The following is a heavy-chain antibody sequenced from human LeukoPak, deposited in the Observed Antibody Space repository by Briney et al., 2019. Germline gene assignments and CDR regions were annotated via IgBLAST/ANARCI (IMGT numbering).Heavy chain of an antibody. CDR1: GITFTGSS. D-gene: IGHD4-17*01. CDR3: ARADTTGGYYFDY. J-gene: IGHJ4*02. Sequence: GGSLRLSCAASGITFTGSSMTWVRQAPGKGLEWVSSISSSGSYIYFADSLKGRFTISRDNAKNSLYLQMNSLRAEDTAVYYCARADTTGGYYFDYWGQGTLVTVSS. CDR2: ISSSGSYI. V-gene: IGHV3-21*01.